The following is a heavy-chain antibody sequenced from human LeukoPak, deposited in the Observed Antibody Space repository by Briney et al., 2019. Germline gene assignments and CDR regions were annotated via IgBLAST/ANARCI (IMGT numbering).Heavy chain of an antibody. D-gene: IGHD3-9*01. V-gene: IGHV4-59*01. CDR2: IYYSGST. Sequence: SETLSLTCTVSGGSISSYYWSWIRQPPGKGLEWIGYIYYSGSTNYNPSLKSRVTISVDTSKNQFSLKLSSVTAADTAVYYCAREGTTSQTYYDILTGYYYYYGMDVWGQGTTVTVSS. CDR1: GGSISSYY. CDR3: AREGTTSQTYYDILTGYYYYYGMDV. J-gene: IGHJ6*02.